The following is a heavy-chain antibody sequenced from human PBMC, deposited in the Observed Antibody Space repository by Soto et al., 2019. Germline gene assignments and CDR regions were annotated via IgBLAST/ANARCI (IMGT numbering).Heavy chain of an antibody. CDR3: ARGSDYGDLYYFDY. CDR1: GFTFSSYG. CDR2: IRYDSSNI. D-gene: IGHD4-17*01. Sequence: PGGSLRLSCAASGFTFSSYGMHWVRQAPGKGLEWVSVIRYDSSNIYYADSVKGRFTISRDNSKNSLYLQMNSLRAEDTAVYYCARGSDYGDLYYFDYWGQGTLVTVSS. V-gene: IGHV3-33*01. J-gene: IGHJ4*02.